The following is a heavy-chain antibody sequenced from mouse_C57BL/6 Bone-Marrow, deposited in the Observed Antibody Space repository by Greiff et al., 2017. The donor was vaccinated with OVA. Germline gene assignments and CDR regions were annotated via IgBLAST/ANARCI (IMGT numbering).Heavy chain of an antibody. CDR1: GYSFTGYF. V-gene: IGHV1-20*01. D-gene: IGHD1-1*01. CDR3: ARWGSITTVWDY. CDR2: INPYNGDT. Sequence: VQLQQSGPELVKPGDSVKISCKASGYSFTGYFMNWVMQSHGKSLEWIGRINPYNGDTFYNQKFKGKATLTVDKSSSTAHMELRSLTSEDSAVYYCARWGSITTVWDYWGQGTTLTVSS. J-gene: IGHJ2*01.